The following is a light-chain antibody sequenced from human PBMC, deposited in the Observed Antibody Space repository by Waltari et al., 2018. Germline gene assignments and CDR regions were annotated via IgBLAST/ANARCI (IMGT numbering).Light chain of an antibody. V-gene: IGKV4-1*01. Sequence: DIVMTQSPDSLPVSLGERATINRKSSQSVLYSSNNKNYLAWYQQKAGQPPKLLISWASTRESGVPDRFTGSGSGTDFTLTISSLQAEDVAVYYCQQYYSTPLTFGGGSKVEIK. CDR3: QQYYSTPLT. CDR1: QSVLYSSNNKNY. J-gene: IGKJ4*01. CDR2: WAS.